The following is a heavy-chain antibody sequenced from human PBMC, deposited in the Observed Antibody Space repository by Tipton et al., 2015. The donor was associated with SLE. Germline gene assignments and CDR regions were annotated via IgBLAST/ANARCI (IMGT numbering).Heavy chain of an antibody. J-gene: IGHJ6*02. CDR3: AKDLGSGLYGLVSDDFYQYGLDV. V-gene: IGHV3-30*18. CDR1: GFSISNYG. D-gene: IGHD6-19*01. Sequence: QLVQSGGGVVQPGRSLRLSCAVSGFSISNYGMHWVRQAPGKGLEWVAFVSYDGRNEFYIDSVKGRFSISRDISKKTLFLQMTSLRLEDTAVYYCAKDLGSGLYGLVSDDFYQYGLDVWGQGIAVTVSS. CDR2: VSYDGRNE.